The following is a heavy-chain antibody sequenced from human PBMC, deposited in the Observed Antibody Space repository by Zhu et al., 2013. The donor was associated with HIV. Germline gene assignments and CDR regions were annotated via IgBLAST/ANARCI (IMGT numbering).Heavy chain of an antibody. CDR3: ARGLMRSGVYYYYGMDV. J-gene: IGHJ6*01. Sequence: QVQLVQSGAEVKKPGASVKVSCKASGYTFTSYDINWVRQATGQGLEWMGWMNPNSGNTGYAQKFQGRVTMTRNTSISTAYMELSSLRSEDTAVYYCARGLMRSGVYYYYGMDVWGPRDHGHRLL. V-gene: IGHV1-8*01. CDR1: GYTFTSYD. CDR2: MNPNSGNT. D-gene: IGHD3-10*01.